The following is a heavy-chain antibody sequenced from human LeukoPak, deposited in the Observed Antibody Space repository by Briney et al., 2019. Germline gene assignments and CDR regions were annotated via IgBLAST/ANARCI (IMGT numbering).Heavy chain of an antibody. CDR1: GFTSSSYA. CDR2: ISGSGGST. J-gene: IGHJ4*02. CDR3: AKVTAISSLDYFDY. D-gene: IGHD6-6*01. Sequence: GGSLRLSCAASGFTSSSYAMSWVRQAPGKGLEWVSAISGSGGSTYYADSVKGRFTISRDNSINTLYLQMSSLRAEDAAVYYCAKVTAISSLDYFDYWGQGTLVTVSS. V-gene: IGHV3-23*01.